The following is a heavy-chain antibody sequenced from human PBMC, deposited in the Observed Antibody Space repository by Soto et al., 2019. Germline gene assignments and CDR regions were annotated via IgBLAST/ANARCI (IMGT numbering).Heavy chain of an antibody. D-gene: IGHD5-18*01. CDR1: GFTFSSYG. CDR3: AKETAMAHYYV. V-gene: IGHV3-30*18. J-gene: IGHJ4*02. Sequence: GGSLRLSCAASGFTFSSYGMHWVRQAPGKGVEWVAVISYDGSNKYYADSVKGRFTISRDNSKNTLYLQMNSLRAEDTAVYYCAKETAMAHYYVWGQGTLVTVSS. CDR2: ISYDGSNK.